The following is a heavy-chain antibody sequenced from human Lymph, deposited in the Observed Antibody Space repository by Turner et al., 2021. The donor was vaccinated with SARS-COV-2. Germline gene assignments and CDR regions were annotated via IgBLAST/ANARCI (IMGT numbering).Heavy chain of an antibody. CDR2: INPNSGYT. Sequence: QVQLVPSGALAQTRGASVGVSCKASGYSFTGHYIHWARQAPGQGLGWRGWINPNSGYTSYAQKFQGRVTMTRVTSLSTAYMQLSRLRSDDTAVYDCARSRGLQSMVRGVDPFDYWGQGTLVTVSS. CDR3: ARSRGLQSMVRGVDPFDY. V-gene: IGHV1-2*02. D-gene: IGHD3-10*01. CDR1: GYSFTGHY. J-gene: IGHJ4*02.